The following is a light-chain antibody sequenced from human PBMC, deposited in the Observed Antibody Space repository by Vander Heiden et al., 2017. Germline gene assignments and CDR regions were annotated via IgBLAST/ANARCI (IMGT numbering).Light chain of an antibody. J-gene: IGKJ2*01. CDR3: MQGTHWPYT. CDR1: QSLVDSDGNTY. V-gene: IGKV2-30*01. Sequence: DVEMTQSPVSLPVTLGQAASISCRSGQSLVDSDGNTYLSWFQQRPGQSPRRLIYKVSDRDSGVPYRFSGSGSGTDFTLKISRVEVEDVGVYYCMQGTHWPYTFGQGTKLEIK. CDR2: KVS.